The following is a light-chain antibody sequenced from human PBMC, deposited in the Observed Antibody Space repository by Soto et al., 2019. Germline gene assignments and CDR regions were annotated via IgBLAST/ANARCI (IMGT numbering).Light chain of an antibody. CDR3: QSYDSSLSGGV. Sequence: QPVLTQPPSVSGAPGQRGTISCTRSSSNIGAGYDVHWYQQLPGTAPKLLIYGNSNRPSGVPDRFSGSKSGTSASLAITGLQAEDEADYYCQSYDSSLSGGVFGTGTKVTVL. CDR2: GNS. V-gene: IGLV1-40*01. CDR1: SSNIGAGYD. J-gene: IGLJ1*01.